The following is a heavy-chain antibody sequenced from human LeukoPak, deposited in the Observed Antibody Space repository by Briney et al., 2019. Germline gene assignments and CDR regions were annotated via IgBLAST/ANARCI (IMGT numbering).Heavy chain of an antibody. V-gene: IGHV4-34*01. D-gene: IGHD3-22*01. CDR1: WGPLSSFY. Sequence: PFETLSPPRTFSWGPLSSFYWGWIPPPPGEGGGGVGENNHSGSTNYNPSLKSRVTISVDTSKNQFSLKLSSVTAADTAVYYCATTYYYDSSGYYRPFDYWGQGTLVTVSS. CDR2: NNHSGST. CDR3: ATTYYYDSSGYYRPFDY. J-gene: IGHJ4*02.